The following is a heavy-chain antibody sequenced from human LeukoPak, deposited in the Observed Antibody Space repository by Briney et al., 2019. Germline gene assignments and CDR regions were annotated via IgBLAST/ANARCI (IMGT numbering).Heavy chain of an antibody. Sequence: GVSLRLSCAASGFTFSTSAMNWVRQVPGKGLEWVSSINSESSHIYYAASVRGRFTISRDNARNSVSLQMDSLRAEDTAVYYCARRWNYGRNYYIDVWGKGATVSVSS. CDR2: INSESSHI. J-gene: IGHJ6*03. V-gene: IGHV3-21*01. CDR1: GFTFSTSA. CDR3: ARRWNYGRNYYIDV. D-gene: IGHD1-7*01.